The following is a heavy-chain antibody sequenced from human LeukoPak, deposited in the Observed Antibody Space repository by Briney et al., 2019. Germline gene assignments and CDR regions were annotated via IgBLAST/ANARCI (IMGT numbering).Heavy chain of an antibody. CDR2: ISGSGGST. CDR1: GFTFSSYA. J-gene: IGHJ4*02. D-gene: IGHD6-13*01. CDR3: AKDSIAAAGTGPFDY. V-gene: IGHV3-23*01. Sequence: GGSLRLSCAASGFTFSSYAMSWVRQAPGKGLEWVSAISGSGGSTYYADSVKGRFTISRVNSKNTLYLQMNSLRAEDTAVYYCAKDSIAAAGTGPFDYWGQGTLVTVSS.